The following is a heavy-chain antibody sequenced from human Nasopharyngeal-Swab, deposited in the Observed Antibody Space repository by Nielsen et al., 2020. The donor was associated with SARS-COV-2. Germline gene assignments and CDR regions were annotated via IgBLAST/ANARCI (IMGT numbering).Heavy chain of an antibody. CDR2: INHSGST. D-gene: IGHD2-15*01. J-gene: IGHJ5*02. Sequence: SETLSLTCAVYGGSFSGYYWSWIRQPPGKGLEWIGEINHSGSTNYNPSLKNRVTISVDTSKNQFSLKLSSVTAADTAVYYCARVADCSGGSCDGWFDPWGQGTLVTVSS. V-gene: IGHV4-34*01. CDR3: ARVADCSGGSCDGWFDP. CDR1: GGSFSGYY.